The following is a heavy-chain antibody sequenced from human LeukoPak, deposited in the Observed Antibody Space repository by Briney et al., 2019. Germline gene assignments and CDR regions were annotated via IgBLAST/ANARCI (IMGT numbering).Heavy chain of an antibody. Sequence: ASVKVSCKASGYTFTGYYMHWVRQAPGQGLEWMGWINPNSGGTNYAQKFQGRATMTRDTSISTAYMELSRLRSDDTAVYYCAREDDYGSNSYDYWGQGSLVTVSS. CDR1: GYTFTGYY. CDR2: INPNSGGT. CDR3: AREDDYGSNSYDY. V-gene: IGHV1-2*02. J-gene: IGHJ4*02. D-gene: IGHD4-23*01.